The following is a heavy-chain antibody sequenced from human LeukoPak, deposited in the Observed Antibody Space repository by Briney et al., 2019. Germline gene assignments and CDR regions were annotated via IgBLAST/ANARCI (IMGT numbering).Heavy chain of an antibody. CDR1: GFTVSSNY. J-gene: IGHJ5*02. D-gene: IGHD3-3*01. V-gene: IGHV3-53*01. Sequence: PGGSLRLSCAASGFTVSSNYMSWVRQAPGKGLEWVSIIYSGGSTFYADSVKGRFTISRDNSKNTLYLQMNSLRAEDTAVYYCARDGEGSALSYYDFWSGYFTSRSGNWFDPWGQGTLVTVSS. CDR3: ARDGEGSALSYYDFWSGYFTSRSGNWFDP. CDR2: IYSGGST.